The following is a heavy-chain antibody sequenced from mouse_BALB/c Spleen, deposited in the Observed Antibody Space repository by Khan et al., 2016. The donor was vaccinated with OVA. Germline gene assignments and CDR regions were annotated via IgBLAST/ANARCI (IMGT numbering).Heavy chain of an antibody. Sequence: EVELVESGPDLVKPSQSLSLTCTVTGYSITSYYSWHWIRQFPGNKLEWMGYIYYSGSINYNPSLKSRISITRDTSKNQFFLQLNSVTTEDTATYYCARDGNYIDYWGQGTSVTVSS. J-gene: IGHJ4*01. CDR1: GYSITSYYS. V-gene: IGHV3-1*02. CDR2: IYYSGSI. CDR3: ARDGNYIDY. D-gene: IGHD2-1*01.